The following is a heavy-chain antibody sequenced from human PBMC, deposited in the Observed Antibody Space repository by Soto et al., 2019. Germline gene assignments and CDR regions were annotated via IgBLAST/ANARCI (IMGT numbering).Heavy chain of an antibody. CDR1: GFTFSSYA. D-gene: IGHD1-26*01. V-gene: IGHV3-23*01. CDR2: ISGSGGST. J-gene: IGHJ3*02. Sequence: PGWSLRLSCAASGFTFSSYAMSLVRQAPGKGLEWVSAISGSGGSTYYADSVKGRFTISRDNSKNTLYLQMNSLRAEDTAVYYCASPPGPWDAFDIWGKGTMVTVSS. CDR3: ASPPGPWDAFDI.